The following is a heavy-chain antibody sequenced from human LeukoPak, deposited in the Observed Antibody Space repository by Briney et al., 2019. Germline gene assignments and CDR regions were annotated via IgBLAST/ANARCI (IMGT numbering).Heavy chain of an antibody. CDR2: INPRGGSA. J-gene: IGHJ4*02. D-gene: IGHD3-10*01. V-gene: IGHV1-46*01. CDR3: ARDYHGSGSLTTFDY. Sequence: GSSVKVSCKVSGYTFTSFYIHWVRQAPGQGLEWMGIINPRGGSASSAQKFQGRVTLTRDTSTSTVYMELSSLRFQDTAVYYCARDYHGSGSLTTFDYWGQGTLVTVSS. CDR1: GYTFTSFY.